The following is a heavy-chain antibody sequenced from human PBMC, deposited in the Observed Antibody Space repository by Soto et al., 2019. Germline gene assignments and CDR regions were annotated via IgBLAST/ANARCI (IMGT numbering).Heavy chain of an antibody. J-gene: IGHJ4*02. V-gene: IGHV3-33*01. D-gene: IGHD2-21*02. CDR3: ARDLHLVPGPFDY. CDR2: IWYDGSNK. CDR1: GFTFSSYG. Sequence: PGGSLRLSCAASGFTFSSYGMHWVRQAPGKGLEWVAVIWYDGSNKYYADSVKGRFTISRDNSKNTLYLQMNSLRAEDTAVYYCARDLHLVPGPFDYWGQGTLVTVSS.